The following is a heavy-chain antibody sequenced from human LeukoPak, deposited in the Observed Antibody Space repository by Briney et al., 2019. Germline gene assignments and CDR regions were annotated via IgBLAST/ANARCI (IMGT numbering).Heavy chain of an antibody. Sequence: PGGSPRLSCAASGFTFSSYAMHWVRQAPGKGLEWGSSISSSSSYIYYPDSVKGRFTISIDNSKNTLYLQMNSLRAEDTAVYYCAKGVVVAPDVTPFDYWGQGTLVTVSS. D-gene: IGHD2-2*01. CDR2: ISSSSSYI. CDR1: GFTFSSYA. J-gene: IGHJ4*02. V-gene: IGHV3-21*04. CDR3: AKGVVVAPDVTPFDY.